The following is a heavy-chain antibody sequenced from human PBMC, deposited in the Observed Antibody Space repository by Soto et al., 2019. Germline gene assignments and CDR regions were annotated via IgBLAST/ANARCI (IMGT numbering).Heavy chain of an antibody. J-gene: IGHJ5*02. CDR2: ISGSGGST. V-gene: IGHV3-23*01. CDR1: GFTFSSYA. Sequence: GGSLRLSCAASGFTFSSYAMSWVRQAPGKGLEWVSAISGSGGSTYYADSVKGRFTISGDNSKNTLYLQMNSLRAEDTAVYYCARHTVTTLFVWFDPWGQGTLVTVSS. CDR3: ARHTVTTLFVWFDP. D-gene: IGHD4-4*01.